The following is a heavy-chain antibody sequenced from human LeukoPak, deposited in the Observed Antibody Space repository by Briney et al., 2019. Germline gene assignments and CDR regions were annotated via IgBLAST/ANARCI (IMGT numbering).Heavy chain of an antibody. V-gene: IGHV4-4*07. J-gene: IGHJ4*02. D-gene: IGHD3-10*01. CDR3: ASNLYGSGNYFAY. Sequence: PSETLSLTCTVSGGSISSYYWSWIRQPAGKGLEWIGRIYTSGNTNYNPSLKSRVTISVDTSKNQFFLYLTSVTAADTAVYYCASNLYGSGNYFAYWGQGTLVTVS. CDR2: IYTSGNT. CDR1: GGSISSYY.